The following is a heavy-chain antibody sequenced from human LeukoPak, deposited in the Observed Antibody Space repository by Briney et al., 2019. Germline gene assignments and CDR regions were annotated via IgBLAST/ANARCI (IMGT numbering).Heavy chain of an antibody. V-gene: IGHV4-4*07. CDR1: GGSISGYY. CDR2: LYSSGDT. Sequence: SETLSLTCTVSGGSISGYYWSWIRQTAGKGLEWIGRLYSSGDTNYNPSLKRRITLSVDTSKNQFSLRLSSVTAADTAVYYCARECSSTCPYNNMDVWGQGARSPSP. D-gene: IGHD2-2*01. J-gene: IGHJ6*02. CDR3: ARECSSTCPYNNMDV.